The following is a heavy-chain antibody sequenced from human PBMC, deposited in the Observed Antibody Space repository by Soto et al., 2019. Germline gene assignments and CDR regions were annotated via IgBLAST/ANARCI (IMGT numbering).Heavy chain of an antibody. D-gene: IGHD3-16*02. CDR3: ARGKLSDYVWGSYRYHFDY. J-gene: IGHJ4*02. Sequence: SDTLSLTCAVYGGSFSGYYWSWIRQPPGKGLEWIGEINHSGSTNYNPSLKSRVTISVDTSKNQFSLKLSSVTAADTAVYYCARGKLSDYVWGSYRYHFDYWGQGTVVTVYS. CDR2: INHSGST. CDR1: GGSFSGYY. V-gene: IGHV4-34*01.